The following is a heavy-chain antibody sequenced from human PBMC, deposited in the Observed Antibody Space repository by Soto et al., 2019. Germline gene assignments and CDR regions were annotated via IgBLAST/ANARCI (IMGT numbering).Heavy chain of an antibody. CDR3: AKDLRGLLDY. D-gene: IGHD3-10*01. J-gene: IGHJ4*02. CDR1: VFTFISYG. V-gene: IGHV3-30*18. CDR2: ISYDGSNK. Sequence: GWSLRLACASSVFTFISYGMHWVRQAPGKGLEWVAVISYDGSNKYYADSVKGRFTISRDNSKNTLYLQMNSLRAEDTAVYYCAKDLRGLLDYWGQGTLVTVSS.